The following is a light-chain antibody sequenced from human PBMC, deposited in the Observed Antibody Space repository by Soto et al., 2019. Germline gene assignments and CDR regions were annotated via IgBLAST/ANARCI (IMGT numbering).Light chain of an antibody. Sequence: DTVMTQTPLSLSVTPGQPASISCKSSHSLLHSDGKTYSYWYLQKPGQPPQLLIYEVSNRFSGVPGRFRGRGSRTGFTPKISPVGAEDVGGLFCMPGLQLPITLGQGTRLEIK. CDR3: MPGLQLPIT. J-gene: IGKJ5*01. V-gene: IGKV2D-29*01. CDR1: HSLLHSDGKTY. CDR2: EVS.